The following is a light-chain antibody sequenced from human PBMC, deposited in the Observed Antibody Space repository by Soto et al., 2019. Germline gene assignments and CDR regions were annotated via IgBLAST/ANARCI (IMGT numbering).Light chain of an antibody. Sequence: QSVLTHPASVSGSPGQSITISCIGTSSDIGPYNYVSWYQQHPDKAPKLILYEVTNRPSGASDRFSGSKSGNAAFLTISGLQAEDEADYYCSSYSSSATPYVFGTGTKVTVL. CDR3: SSYSSSATPYV. CDR1: SSDIGPYNY. CDR2: EVT. V-gene: IGLV2-14*01. J-gene: IGLJ1*01.